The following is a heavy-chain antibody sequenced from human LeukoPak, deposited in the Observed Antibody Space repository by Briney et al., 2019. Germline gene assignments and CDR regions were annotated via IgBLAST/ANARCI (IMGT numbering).Heavy chain of an antibody. D-gene: IGHD3-9*01. J-gene: IGHJ2*01. CDR2: ISRSGSST. CDR1: GFTFSAYA. V-gene: IGHV3-23*01. CDR3: AKGGDILTGYYLYWYFDL. Sequence: GGSLRLSCAASGFTFSAYAMSWVRQAPGKGLEWVSAISRSGSSTDYADSVKGRFTISRDNSKNTLYLQMNSLRPEDTAVYYCAKGGDILTGYYLYWYFDLWGRGTPVTVSS.